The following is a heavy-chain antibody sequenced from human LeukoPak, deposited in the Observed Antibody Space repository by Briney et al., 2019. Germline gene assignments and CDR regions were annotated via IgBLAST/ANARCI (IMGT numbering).Heavy chain of an antibody. CDR3: ARESGSYTLVPLDI. J-gene: IGHJ3*02. CDR1: GFTFRNAW. V-gene: IGHV3-21*01. CDR2: ISSSSSYI. Sequence: GGSLRLSCAASGFTFRNAWINWVRQAPGKGLEWVSSISSSSSYIYYADSVKGRFTISRDNAKNSLYLQMNSLRAEDTAVYYCARESGSYTLVPLDIWGQGTMVTVSS. D-gene: IGHD1-26*01.